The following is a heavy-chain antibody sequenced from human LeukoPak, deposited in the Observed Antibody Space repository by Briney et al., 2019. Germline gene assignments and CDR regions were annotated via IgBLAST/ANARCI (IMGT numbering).Heavy chain of an antibody. Sequence: GGSLRLSCVASGFTLKTFWMSWLRQAPGKGLEWVANIAEDGSHTYYVDSVKDRFTISRDNAKNSLFLQMTSLGVEDTAVYFCARYRGSYNLTTPRLDYWGHGTLVTVSS. D-gene: IGHD2-15*01. V-gene: IGHV3-7*01. CDR3: ARYRGSYNLTTPRLDY. J-gene: IGHJ4*01. CDR1: GFTLKTFW. CDR2: IAEDGSHT.